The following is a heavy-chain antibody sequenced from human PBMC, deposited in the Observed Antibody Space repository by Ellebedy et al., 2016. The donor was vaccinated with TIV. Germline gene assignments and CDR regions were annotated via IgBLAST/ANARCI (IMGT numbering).Heavy chain of an antibody. D-gene: IGHD1-26*01. CDR3: ARDVGGSYSSLAFDI. CDR2: ISSSSSTI. CDR1: GFTFSSYA. J-gene: IGHJ3*02. Sequence: GESLKISCAASGFTFSSYAMSWVRQAPGKGLEWVSYISSSSSTIYYADSVKGRFTISRDNSKNTLYLQMNSLRAEDTAVYYCARDVGGSYSSLAFDIWGQGTMVTVSS. V-gene: IGHV3-48*01.